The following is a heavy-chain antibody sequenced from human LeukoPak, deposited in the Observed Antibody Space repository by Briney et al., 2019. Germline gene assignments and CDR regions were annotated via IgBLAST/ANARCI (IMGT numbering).Heavy chain of an antibody. Sequence: GASVKVSCKASGYTFTGYYMHWVRQAPGQGLEWMGWINPNSGGTNYARKFQGRVTMTTDTSTSTAHMELRSLRYDDTAVYYCARDGRFAAYEPDYWGQGTLVTVSS. D-gene: IGHD1-26*01. V-gene: IGHV1-2*02. CDR2: INPNSGGT. CDR1: GYTFTGYY. J-gene: IGHJ4*02. CDR3: ARDGRFAAYEPDY.